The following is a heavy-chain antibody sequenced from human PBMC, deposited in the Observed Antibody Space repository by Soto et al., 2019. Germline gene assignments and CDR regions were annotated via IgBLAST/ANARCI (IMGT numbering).Heavy chain of an antibody. V-gene: IGHV3-49*03. Sequence: GGSLRLSCTASGFTFGDYAMSWFRQAPGKGLEWVGFIRSKAYGGTTEYAASVKGRFTISRDDSKSIAYLQMNSLKTDDTAVYYCTRDVTYYDILTGYYIDYWGQGTLVTVSS. CDR1: GFTFGDYA. CDR2: IRSKAYGGTT. J-gene: IGHJ4*02. CDR3: TRDVTYYDILTGYYIDY. D-gene: IGHD3-9*01.